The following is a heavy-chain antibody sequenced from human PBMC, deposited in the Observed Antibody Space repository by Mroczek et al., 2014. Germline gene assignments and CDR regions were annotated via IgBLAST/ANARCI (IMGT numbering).Heavy chain of an antibody. CDR1: GGSFSGYY. J-gene: IGHJ4*02. CDR3: ARDGSSPLDY. D-gene: IGHD6-6*01. Sequence: QVQLQQWGAGLLKPSETLSLTCAVYGGSFSGYYWSWIRQPPGKGLEWIGEINHSGSTNYNPSLKSRVTISVDTSKNQFSLKLSSVTAADTAVYYCARDGSSPLDYWGQGTLVTVSS. CDR2: INHSGST. V-gene: IGHV4-34*01.